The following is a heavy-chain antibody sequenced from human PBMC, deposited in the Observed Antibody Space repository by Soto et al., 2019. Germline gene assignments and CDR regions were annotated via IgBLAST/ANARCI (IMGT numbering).Heavy chain of an antibody. CDR2: TSVYNGHT. CDR3: AVGLSGDKSCDY. CDR1: SAYLFTSFG. D-gene: IGHD1-26*01. V-gene: IGHV1-18*01. Sequence: QVQLVQSGAEVKKPGASVKVSCKASSAYLFTSFGISWVRQAPGQGLEWWGWTSVYNGHTIYSQKFQGRVTMTTETSASTSYMELRSLRSDDTAVYYCAVGLSGDKSCDYWGQGTLVTVSS. J-gene: IGHJ4*02.